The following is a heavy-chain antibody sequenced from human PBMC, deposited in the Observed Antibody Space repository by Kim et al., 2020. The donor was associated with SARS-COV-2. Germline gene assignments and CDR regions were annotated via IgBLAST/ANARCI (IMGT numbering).Heavy chain of an antibody. V-gene: IGHV3-7*01. Sequence: GGSLRLSCAASGFTFSSYWMSWVRQAPGKGLEWVANIKQDGSEKYYVDSVKGRSTISRDNAKNSLYLQMNSLRAEDTAVYYCARDGRRGLLWFGETAASYYGMDVWGQGTTVTVSS. D-gene: IGHD3-10*01. CDR2: IKQDGSEK. CDR1: GFTFSSYW. CDR3: ARDGRRGLLWFGETAASYYGMDV. J-gene: IGHJ6*02.